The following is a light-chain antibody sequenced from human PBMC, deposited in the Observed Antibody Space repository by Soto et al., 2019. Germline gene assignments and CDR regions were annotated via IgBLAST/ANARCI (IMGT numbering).Light chain of an antibody. V-gene: IGKV3-15*01. CDR3: QEYIQWPPGM. J-gene: IGKJ1*01. CDR2: DTS. CDR1: QFVSSR. Sequence: DIVVTQSPATLSASPGERVTLSCRASQFVSSRLAWYQRRPGQVPRLLIYDTSTRAPGISARFSGSGSETEFTLPFSSLQSEDFAVYSCQEYIQWPPGMFGPGSTVDIK.